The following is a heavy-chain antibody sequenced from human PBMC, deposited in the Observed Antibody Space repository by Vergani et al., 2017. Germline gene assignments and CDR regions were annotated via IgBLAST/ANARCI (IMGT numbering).Heavy chain of an antibody. D-gene: IGHD3-10*01. CDR1: GFTFGDYA. CDR3: TRVWEGVRVRLDY. CDR2: IRSKAYGGTT. J-gene: IGHJ4*02. V-gene: IGHV3-49*03. Sequence: EVQLVESGGGLVQPGRSLRLSCTASGFTFGDYAMSWFRQAPGKGLEWVGLIRSKAYGGTTEYAASVKGRFTISRDDSKSIAYLQMNSLKTEDTAVYYCTRVWEGVRVRLDYWGQGTLVTVSS.